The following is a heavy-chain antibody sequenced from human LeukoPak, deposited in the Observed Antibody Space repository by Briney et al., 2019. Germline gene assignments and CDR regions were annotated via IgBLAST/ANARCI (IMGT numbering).Heavy chain of an antibody. D-gene: IGHD4-17*01. J-gene: IGHJ4*02. V-gene: IGHV3-21*01. CDR3: ARDQYGDYALDY. CDR2: ISSISYI. Sequence: GGSLRLSCAASGFPFSSYSMNWVRQAPGKGLEWVSSISSISYIYYAELVKGRFTISRDTAKNSLYLEMNSLRAEDTAVYYCARDQYGDYALDYWGQGTLVTVSS. CDR1: GFPFSSYS.